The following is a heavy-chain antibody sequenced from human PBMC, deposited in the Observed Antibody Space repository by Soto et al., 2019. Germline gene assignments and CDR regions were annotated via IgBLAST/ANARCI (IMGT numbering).Heavy chain of an antibody. V-gene: IGHV3-23*01. Sequence: GGSLRLSCAASGFTFNTYAMNWVRQTPGRGLEWVSGISGSGETTYYTASVKGRFTISRDNSKNTLYLQMGSLRAEDAALYYCARVHTPVGVVITTAFDIWGQGTMVTVSS. CDR2: ISGSGETT. J-gene: IGHJ3*02. CDR3: ARVHTPVGVVITTAFDI. CDR1: GFTFNTYA. D-gene: IGHD3-22*01.